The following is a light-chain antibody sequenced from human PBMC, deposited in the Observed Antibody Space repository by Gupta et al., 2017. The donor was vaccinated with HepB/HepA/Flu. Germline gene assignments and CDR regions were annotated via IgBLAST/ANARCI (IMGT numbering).Light chain of an antibody. CDR3: QQYYKTPLT. CDR2: WAS. Sequence: DFVMTQSPDSLAVSLAERATINCKSSQSVFYSSNNKNYLAWYQQKPGQPPKLLIYWASTRESGVSDRFSGSGSGTDFTLTISSLQAEDVAVYYCQQYYKTPLTFGGGTKVEIK. CDR1: QSVFYSSNNKNY. V-gene: IGKV4-1*01. J-gene: IGKJ4*01.